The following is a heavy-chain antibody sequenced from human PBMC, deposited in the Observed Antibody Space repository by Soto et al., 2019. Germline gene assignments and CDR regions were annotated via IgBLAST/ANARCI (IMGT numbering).Heavy chain of an antibody. D-gene: IGHD3-22*01. CDR1: GYTFTSYG. CDR3: ARDVYYYDSSGPALDY. V-gene: IGHV1-18*01. J-gene: IGHJ4*01. Sequence: APVKVSCKASGYTFTSYGNSWVRQAPGQGLEWMGWISAYNSNTNYAQKLQGRVTMTTDTSTSTAYMELRSLRSDDTAVYYCARDVYYYDSSGPALDYWGHGTLVTLSS. CDR2: ISAYNSNT.